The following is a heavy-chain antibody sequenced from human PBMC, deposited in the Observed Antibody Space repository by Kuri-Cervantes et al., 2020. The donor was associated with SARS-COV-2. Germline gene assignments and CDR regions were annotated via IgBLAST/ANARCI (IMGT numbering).Heavy chain of an antibody. Sequence: GESLKISCAASGFTFSSYAMHWVRQAPGKGLEWVAVISYDGSNKYYADSVKGRFTISRDNSKNTLYLQMNSLRAEDTAVYYCASSSPATVTYPFDYWGQGTRVTVSS. V-gene: IGHV3-30*04. CDR2: ISYDGSNK. D-gene: IGHD4-17*01. J-gene: IGHJ4*02. CDR1: GFTFSSYA. CDR3: ASSSPATVTYPFDY.